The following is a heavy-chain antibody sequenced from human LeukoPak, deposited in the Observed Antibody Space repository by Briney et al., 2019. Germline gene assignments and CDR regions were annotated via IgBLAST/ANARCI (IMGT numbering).Heavy chain of an antibody. CDR2: INTNTGNP. CDR3: APNPAPRIAAAGFDY. CDR1: GYTFTSYA. J-gene: IGHJ4*02. D-gene: IGHD6-13*01. Sequence: ASVKVSCKASGYTFTSYAMNWVRQAPGQGLEWMGWINTNTGNPTYAQGFTGRFVFSLDTSVSTAYLQISSLKAEDTAVYYCAPNPAPRIAAAGFDYWGQGTLVTVSS. V-gene: IGHV7-4-1*02.